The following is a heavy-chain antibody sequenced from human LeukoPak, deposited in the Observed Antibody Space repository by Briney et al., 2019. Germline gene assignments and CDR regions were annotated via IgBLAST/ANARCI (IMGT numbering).Heavy chain of an antibody. D-gene: IGHD3-22*01. CDR1: GYTFTSYG. CDR3: ARDLGHYYDSSGYLLDY. J-gene: IGHJ4*02. V-gene: IGHV1-18*01. Sequence: ASVKVSCKASGYTFTSYGISWVRQAPGQVLEWMGWISAYNGNTNYAQKLRGRVTMTTDTSTSTAYMELRSLRSDDTAVYYCARDLGHYYDSSGYLLDYWGQGTLVTVSS. CDR2: ISAYNGNT.